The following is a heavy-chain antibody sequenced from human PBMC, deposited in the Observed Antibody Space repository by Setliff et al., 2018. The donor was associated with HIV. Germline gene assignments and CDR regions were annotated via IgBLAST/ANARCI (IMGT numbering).Heavy chain of an antibody. V-gene: IGHV4-4*07. J-gene: IGHJ6*03. CDR3: ARGVPWGDYYYYMDV. D-gene: IGHD3-16*01. Sequence: SETLSLTCTVSGGSIGSYYWSWIRQPAGKGLEWIGHIYTSGSTNYNPSLKSRXXMSVDKSKNQFSLKLSSVNAADTAVYYCARGVPWGDYYYYMDVWGKGTXXXVSS. CDR1: GGSIGSYY. CDR2: IYTSGST.